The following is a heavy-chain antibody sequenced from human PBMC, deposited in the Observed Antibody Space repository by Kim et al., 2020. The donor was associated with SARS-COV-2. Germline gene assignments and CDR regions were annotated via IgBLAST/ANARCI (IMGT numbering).Heavy chain of an antibody. Sequence: SETLSLTCAVYGGSFSGYYWSWIRQPPGKGLEWIGEINHSGSTNYNPSLKSRVTISVDTSKNQFSLKLSSVTAADTAVYYCARALSSFGGYSGYGEYYF. J-gene: IGHJ4*01. CDR3: ARALSSFGGYSGYGEYYF. V-gene: IGHV4-34*01. CDR1: GGSFSGYY. D-gene: IGHD5-12*01. CDR2: INHSGST.